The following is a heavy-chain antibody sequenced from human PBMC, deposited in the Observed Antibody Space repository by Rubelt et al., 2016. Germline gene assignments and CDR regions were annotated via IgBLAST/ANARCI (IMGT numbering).Heavy chain of an antibody. Sequence: GLEWVANIKQDGSEKYYVDSVKGRFTISRDNSRNTLYLQLNSLRAEDTASYYCAKAYDYDSSGNYYSHFDSWGQGTLVTVSS. CDR3: AKAYDYDSSGNYYSHFDS. V-gene: IGHV3-7*03. J-gene: IGHJ4*02. CDR2: IKQDGSEK. D-gene: IGHD3-22*01.